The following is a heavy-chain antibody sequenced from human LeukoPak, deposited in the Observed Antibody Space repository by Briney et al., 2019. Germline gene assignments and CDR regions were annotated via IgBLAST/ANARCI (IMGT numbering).Heavy chain of an antibody. CDR2: IHHSGST. CDR3: ARNGFRNFDWLDP. J-gene: IGHJ5*02. CDR1: GFSISSDYS. V-gene: IGHV4-38-2*01. Sequence: SETLSLTCGVSGFSISSDYSWAWIRQPPGKGLEWIGSIHHSGSTLYNSSLVSRATISLDASKNQFSLLLTSVTAADTAVYYCARNGFRNFDWLDPWGQGTLVTVSS. D-gene: IGHD3-3*02.